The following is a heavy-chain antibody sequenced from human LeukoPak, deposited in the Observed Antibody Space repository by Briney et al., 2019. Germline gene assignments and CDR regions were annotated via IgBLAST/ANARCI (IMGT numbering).Heavy chain of an antibody. CDR3: ARSYCSSTSCFAVGAFDL. CDR2: IYYSGST. CDR1: GGSISSSNYY. D-gene: IGHD2-2*01. V-gene: IGHV4-39*01. J-gene: IGHJ3*01. Sequence: SETLSLTCTVSGGSISSSNYYWGWIRQPPGKGLEWIASIYYSGSTYYNPSLKSRVTISVDTSKNQFSLMLNSVAAADSAVYYCARSYCSSTSCFAVGAFDLWGQGTTVTVSS.